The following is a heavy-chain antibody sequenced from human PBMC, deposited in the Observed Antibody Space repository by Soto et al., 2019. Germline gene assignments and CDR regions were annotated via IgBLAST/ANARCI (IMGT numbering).Heavy chain of an antibody. J-gene: IGHJ3*02. V-gene: IGHV3-30*18. CDR2: ISYDGSNK. D-gene: IGHD1-26*01. CDR1: GFTFSIYG. CDR3: AKSLVGATGDAFDI. Sequence: GGSLRLSCAASGFTFSIYGMHWVRHAPGKGLEWVAVISYDGSNKYYADSVKGRFTISRDNSKNTLYLQMNSLRAEDTAVYYCAKSLVGATGDAFDIWGQGTMVTVS.